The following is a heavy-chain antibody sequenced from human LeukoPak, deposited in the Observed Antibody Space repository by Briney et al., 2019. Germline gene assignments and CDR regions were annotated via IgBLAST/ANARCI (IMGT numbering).Heavy chain of an antibody. D-gene: IGHD1-26*01. CDR2: IHSGGST. V-gene: IGHV3-53*01. J-gene: IGHJ4*02. CDR1: GFTFSNFA. CDR3: ARGLVTLDY. Sequence: GGSLRLSCAASGFTFSNFAMSWVRQAPGKGLEWVSVIHSGGSTYYADSVKGRFTISRDNSKNTLYLQMNSLRAEDTAVYYCARGLVTLDYWGQGTLVTVSS.